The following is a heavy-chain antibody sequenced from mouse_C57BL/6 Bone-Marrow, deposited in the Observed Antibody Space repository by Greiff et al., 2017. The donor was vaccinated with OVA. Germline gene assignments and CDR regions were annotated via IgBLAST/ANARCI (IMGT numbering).Heavy chain of an antibody. CDR3: ARDYYGSSSYAMDY. V-gene: IGHV1-50*01. Sequence: QVQLQQPGAELVKPGASVKLSCKASGYTFTSYWMQWVKQRPGQGLEWIGEIDPSDSYTNYNQKFKGKATLTVDTSSSTACMQLSSLTSEDSAVYYCARDYYGSSSYAMDYWGQGTSVTVSS. CDR2: IDPSDSYT. D-gene: IGHD1-1*01. CDR1: GYTFTSYW. J-gene: IGHJ4*01.